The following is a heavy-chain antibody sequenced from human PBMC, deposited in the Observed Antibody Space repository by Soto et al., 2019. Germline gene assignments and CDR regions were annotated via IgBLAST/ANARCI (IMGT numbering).Heavy chain of an antibody. CDR2: IWYDGSNR. J-gene: IGHJ6*02. V-gene: IGHV3-33*06. CDR3: AKVLNYNASRIYPNGMDV. CDR1: GFTFSDYG. D-gene: IGHD3-10*01. Sequence: QVQLVESGGGVVQPGRSLRLSCAASGFTFSDYGMHWVRQAPGKGLEWVAVIWYDGSNRYYADSVNGRFTISRDNSKNNVYLQMNSLRAAGTAVYYCAKVLNYNASRIYPNGMDVWGPGTTVIVSS.